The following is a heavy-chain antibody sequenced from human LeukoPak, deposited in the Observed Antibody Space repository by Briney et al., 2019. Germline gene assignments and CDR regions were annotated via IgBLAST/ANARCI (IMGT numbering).Heavy chain of an antibody. V-gene: IGHV1-18*01. CDR1: GYTFTSYG. CDR2: ISAYNGNT. Sequence: ASVKVSCKASGYTFTSYGISWVRQAPGQGLEWMGWISAYNGNTNYAQKLQGRVTMTTDTSTSTAYMELRSLRSDDTAVYYCARDRRAYRGDCSGGSCPNWFDPWGQGTLVTVSS. J-gene: IGHJ5*02. CDR3: ARDRRAYRGDCSGGSCPNWFDP. D-gene: IGHD2-15*01.